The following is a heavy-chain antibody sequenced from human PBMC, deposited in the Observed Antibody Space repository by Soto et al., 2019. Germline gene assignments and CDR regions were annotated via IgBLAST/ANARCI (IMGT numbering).Heavy chain of an antibody. J-gene: IGHJ4*02. CDR3: AKIKQGYFDY. CDR1: GFIFDNYA. Sequence: EVQLLESGGGLVQPGGSLRLSCAASGFIFDNYAMSWVRQAPGKGLEWISTISGGGSATFYADSVKDRFTISGDSSKSTMYLQMRSLRAEDTAIYYCAKIKQGYFDYWGQGTQVIVSS. CDR2: ISGGGSAT. V-gene: IGHV3-23*01.